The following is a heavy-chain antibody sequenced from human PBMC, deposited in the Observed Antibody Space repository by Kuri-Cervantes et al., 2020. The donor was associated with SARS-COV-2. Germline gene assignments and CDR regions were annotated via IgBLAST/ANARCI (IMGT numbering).Heavy chain of an antibody. D-gene: IGHD5-12*01. CDR3: ARDLAY. Sequence: GGSLRLSCAASGFTFDDYAMHWVRQAPGKGLEWVSGISWNSGSIGYADSVKGRFTISRGNSKNTLYLQMNSLRAEDTAVYYCARDLAYWGQGTLVTVSS. V-gene: IGHV3-9*01. CDR2: ISWNSGSI. CDR1: GFTFDDYA. J-gene: IGHJ4*02.